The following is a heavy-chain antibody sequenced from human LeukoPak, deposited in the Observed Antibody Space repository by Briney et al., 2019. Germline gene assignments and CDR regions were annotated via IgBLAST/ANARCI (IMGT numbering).Heavy chain of an antibody. CDR2: INPSGGST. V-gene: IGHV1-46*01. J-gene: IGHJ4*02. D-gene: IGHD3-22*01. CDR3: ARGEESSGYYLNY. CDR1: GYTFTNYY. Sequence: ASVKVSCKASGYTFTNYYMHWVRQAPGQGLEWMGVINPSGGSTSYALKFQGRVTMTRDKSTSTVYMELSSLGFEDTAVYYCARGEESSGYYLNYWGQGTLVTVSS.